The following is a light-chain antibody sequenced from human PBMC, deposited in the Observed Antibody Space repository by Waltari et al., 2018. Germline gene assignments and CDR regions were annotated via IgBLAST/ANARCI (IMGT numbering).Light chain of an antibody. CDR2: GAS. Sequence: EIVLTQSPGTLSLSPGERATLPCRASQRVRSSYLAWYQQKPGQAPRLLIYGASSRATGIPDRFSGSGSGTDFTLTISRLEPEDFAVYYCQQYGSSRVTFGQGTKLEIK. CDR3: QQYGSSRVT. J-gene: IGKJ2*01. CDR1: QRVRSSY. V-gene: IGKV3-20*01.